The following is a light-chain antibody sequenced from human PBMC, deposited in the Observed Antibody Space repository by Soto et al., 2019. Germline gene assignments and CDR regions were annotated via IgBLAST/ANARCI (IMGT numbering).Light chain of an antibody. CDR3: HSYDRSLSGSV. Sequence: QSVLTQPPSVSGAPGQRVTISCSGGGSNIGAGYDVHWYQQLPEAAPKLLIYDNNIRPSGVPDRFSGSKSGTSASLAITGLQADDEADYYCHSYDRSLSGSVFGGGTQLTVL. V-gene: IGLV1-40*01. CDR1: GSNIGAGYD. J-gene: IGLJ7*01. CDR2: DNN.